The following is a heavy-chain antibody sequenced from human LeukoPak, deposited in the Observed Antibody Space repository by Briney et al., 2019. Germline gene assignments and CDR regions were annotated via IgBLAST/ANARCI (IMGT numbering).Heavy chain of an antibody. Sequence: GGSLRLSCAASGFSFNSFGMHWVRQAPGKGLEWVAFIRLDASIKKYADSMKGRFTISRDNSKSTLYLHIDSLRTEDTAVYYCAKDPRFLDAFDIWGQGTMVTVSS. D-gene: IGHD3-10*01. CDR3: AKDPRFLDAFDI. J-gene: IGHJ3*02. V-gene: IGHV3-30*02. CDR1: GFSFNSFG. CDR2: IRLDASIK.